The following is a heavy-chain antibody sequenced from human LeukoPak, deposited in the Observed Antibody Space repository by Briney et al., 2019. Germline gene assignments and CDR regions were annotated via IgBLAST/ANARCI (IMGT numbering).Heavy chain of an antibody. J-gene: IGHJ4*02. CDR2: ISTSGGST. CDR3: AKDRSQWLVWDKYYFDY. CDR1: GFTFSSYS. D-gene: IGHD6-19*01. V-gene: IGHV3-23*01. Sequence: PGGSLRLSCAASGFTFSSYSMNWVRQAPGKGLEWVSTISTSGGSTYYADSVKGRFTISRDNSKNTLYLQMNSLRAEDTAVYYCAKDRSQWLVWDKYYFDYWGQGTLVTVSS.